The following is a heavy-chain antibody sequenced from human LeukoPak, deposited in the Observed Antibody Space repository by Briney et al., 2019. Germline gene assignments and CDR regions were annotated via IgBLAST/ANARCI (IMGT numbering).Heavy chain of an antibody. CDR1: GFTFSNYD. V-gene: IGHV3-30*18. J-gene: IGHJ4*02. Sequence: PGGSLRLSCAASGFTFSNYDMHWVRQAPGQGLEWVAVISYDGSNKYYADAVKGRFTISRDNSKNTVYLQMNSLSAEDTAVYYCAKDREGTTFNNWGQGTLVTVSS. CDR2: ISYDGSNK. D-gene: IGHD1-7*01. CDR3: AKDREGTTFNN.